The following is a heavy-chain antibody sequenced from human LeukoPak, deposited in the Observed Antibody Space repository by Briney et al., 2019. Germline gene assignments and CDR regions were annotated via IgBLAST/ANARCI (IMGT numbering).Heavy chain of an antibody. D-gene: IGHD5-24*01. Sequence: GASVKVSCKASGYTFTSYYMHWVRQAPGQGLEWMGIINPSGGSTSYAQKFQGRVTMTRDMSTSTVYMELSSLRSEDTAVYYCARDEITDYMDVWGKGTTVTVSS. CDR1: GYTFTSYY. CDR3: ARDEITDYMDV. J-gene: IGHJ6*03. V-gene: IGHV1-46*01. CDR2: INPSGGST.